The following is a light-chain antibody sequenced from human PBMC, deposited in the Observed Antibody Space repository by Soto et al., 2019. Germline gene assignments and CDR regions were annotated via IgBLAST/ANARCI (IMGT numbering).Light chain of an antibody. V-gene: IGKV3D-20*02. CDR3: QQRSNWLMIT. CDR2: GAS. Sequence: EIVLTQSPGTLSLSPGERATLSCRASQSVSNNYLAWYQQKPGQAPRLLIYGASNRATGIPDRFSGSGSGTDFTLTISRLEPEDFAVYYCQQRSNWLMITYGQGTRLEIK. CDR1: QSVSNNY. J-gene: IGKJ5*01.